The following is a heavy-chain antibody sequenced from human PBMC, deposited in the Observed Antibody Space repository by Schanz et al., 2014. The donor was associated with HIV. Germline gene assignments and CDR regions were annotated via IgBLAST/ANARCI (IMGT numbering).Heavy chain of an antibody. CDR1: GFTFSSYG. J-gene: IGHJ4*02. CDR3: AKEEQQLGGVGGYHFDY. V-gene: IGHV3-30*18. Sequence: QVQLVESGGGVVQPGRSLRLSCAASGFTFSSYGMHWVRQAPGKGLEWVAVISYDGSNKYYADSVKGRFTISRDISKNTLYRQMTSLRAEDTAVYYCAKEEQQLGGVGGYHFDYWGQGTLVTVSS. CDR2: ISYDGSNK. D-gene: IGHD6-13*01.